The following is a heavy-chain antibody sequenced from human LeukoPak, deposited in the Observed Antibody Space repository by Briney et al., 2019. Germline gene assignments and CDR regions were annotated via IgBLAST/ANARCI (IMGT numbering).Heavy chain of an antibody. CDR2: IYPGDSDT. J-gene: IGHJ4*02. V-gene: IGHV5-51*01. CDR1: GYTLTNNW. CDR3: ARRFGERLYSNNDAFDS. Sequence: GESLKISCKVSGYTLTNNWIGWVRQVPGKGLEWMGLIYPGDSDTRYSPSFQGQVTMSVDKSISTAYLQWIRLKASDTAMYYCARRFGERLYSNNDAFDSWGQGTLVTVSS. D-gene: IGHD4-11*01.